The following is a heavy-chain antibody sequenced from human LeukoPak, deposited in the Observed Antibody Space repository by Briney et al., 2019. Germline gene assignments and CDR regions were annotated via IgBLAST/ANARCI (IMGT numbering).Heavy chain of an antibody. Sequence: TGGSLRLSCAASGFTFDNYAMHWVRQAPGKGLEWVSGISWNSGNIGYADSVKGRFTISRDNAKNSLYLQMNSLRVEDTALYYCARVPPYYYDSSGYFRWGQGTLVTGSS. CDR3: ARVPPYYYDSSGYFR. CDR1: GFTFDNYA. D-gene: IGHD3-22*01. CDR2: ISWNSGNI. V-gene: IGHV3-9*01. J-gene: IGHJ1*01.